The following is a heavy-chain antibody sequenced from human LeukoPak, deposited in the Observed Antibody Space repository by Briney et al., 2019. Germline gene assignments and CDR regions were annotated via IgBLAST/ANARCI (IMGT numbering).Heavy chain of an antibody. V-gene: IGHV3-7*01. Sequence: GGSLRLSCAASGFTFSIYWMSWVRQAPGKGLEWVASIKQDGSEKHYVDSVKGRFTISRDNAKNSLYLQMNSLRAEDTAVYYCARDKQHDYGDYGMDVWGQGTTVTVSS. CDR3: ARDKQHDYGDYGMDV. CDR2: IKQDGSEK. J-gene: IGHJ6*02. CDR1: GFTFSIYW. D-gene: IGHD4-17*01.